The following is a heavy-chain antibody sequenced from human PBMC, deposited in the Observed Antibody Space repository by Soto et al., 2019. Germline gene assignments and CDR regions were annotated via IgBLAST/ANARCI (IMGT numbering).Heavy chain of an antibody. CDR2: IYYSGST. D-gene: IGHD6-13*01. V-gene: IGHV4-31*03. J-gene: IGHJ5*02. Sequence: SETLSLTCTVSGGSISSGGYYWSWIRQHPGKGLEWIGYIYYSGSTYYNPSLKSRVTIPVDTSKNQFSLKLSSVTAADTAVYYCASGAEYSSSWYMWFDPWGQGTLVTVSS. CDR1: GGSISSGGYY. CDR3: ASGAEYSSSWYMWFDP.